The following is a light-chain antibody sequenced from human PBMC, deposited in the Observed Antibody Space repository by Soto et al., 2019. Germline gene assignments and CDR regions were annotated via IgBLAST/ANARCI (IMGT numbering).Light chain of an antibody. Sequence: DIQTTQSPSTLSASVGDRVTITCRASQSISSWLAWYQQKPGKAPKLLIYKASSLESGVPSRFSGSGSGTEFTLTISSLQPDDFATYYCQQYNSAYTFGQGTQL. CDR3: QQYNSAYT. CDR2: KAS. CDR1: QSISSW. J-gene: IGKJ2*01. V-gene: IGKV1-5*03.